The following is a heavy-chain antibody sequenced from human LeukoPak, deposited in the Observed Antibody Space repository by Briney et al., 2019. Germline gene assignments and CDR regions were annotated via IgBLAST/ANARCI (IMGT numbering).Heavy chain of an antibody. D-gene: IGHD3-3*01. V-gene: IGHV3-53*01. CDR3: ARSYTHYDFWSGYTYQNYFDP. Sequence: GGSLRLSCAASGFTVSSSYISWVRQAPGKGLEWVSVIYAGDSTYYADPVKGRFIISRDNSKNTVYLQMDSLRAEDTAVYYCARSYTHYDFWSGYTYQNYFDPWGQGTLVTVSS. CDR1: GFTVSSSY. CDR2: IYAGDST. J-gene: IGHJ5*02.